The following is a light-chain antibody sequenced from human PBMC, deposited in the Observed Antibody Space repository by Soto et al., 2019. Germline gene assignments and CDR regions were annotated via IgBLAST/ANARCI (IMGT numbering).Light chain of an antibody. J-gene: IGKJ1*01. Sequence: DIQMTQSPSSLSASIGDGVTITCRASQGISTYLAWYQQKPGKVPYLLIYGASSLQSGVPSRFSGSGSGTDFSLTISSLQPEDVATYYCQKYNSAPWTFGQGNKVEIK. CDR2: GAS. CDR1: QGISTY. CDR3: QKYNSAPWT. V-gene: IGKV1-27*01.